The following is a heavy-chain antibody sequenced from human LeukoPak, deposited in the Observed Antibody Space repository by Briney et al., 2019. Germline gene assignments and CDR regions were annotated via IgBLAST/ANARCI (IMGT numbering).Heavy chain of an antibody. D-gene: IGHD1-26*01. CDR3: AKKRGAAFYNWFDP. Sequence: GGSLRHSCAASGFTFSSFGIHWVRQAPGKGLEWVAYIRYDGSNKNYADSLEGRFTISRDNSKNALYLQIDSLRPEDTAVYYCAKKRGAAFYNWFDPWGQGALVTVSS. J-gene: IGHJ5*02. CDR2: IRYDGSNK. CDR1: GFTFSSFG. V-gene: IGHV3-30*02.